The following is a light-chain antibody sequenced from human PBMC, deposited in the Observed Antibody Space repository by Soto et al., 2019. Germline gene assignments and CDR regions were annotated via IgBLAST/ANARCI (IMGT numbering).Light chain of an antibody. CDR2: AAS. J-gene: IGKJ1*01. V-gene: IGKV1-5*01. CDR3: QQYGSSPRT. CDR1: QSISSW. Sequence: MRMTQSPSPLSASVGDRVTITCRASQSISSWLAWYQQKPGKAPKLLIYAASTLQSGVPYRFSGSGSGTDFTLTISRLEPEDFAVYYCQQYGSSPRTFGQGTKVDIK.